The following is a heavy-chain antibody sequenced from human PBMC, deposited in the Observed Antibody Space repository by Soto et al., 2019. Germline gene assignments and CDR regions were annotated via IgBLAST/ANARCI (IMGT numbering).Heavy chain of an antibody. V-gene: IGHV4-31*11. CDR1: GGSISSGGYS. CDR2: IYYSGST. D-gene: IGHD7-27*01. CDR3: ARDRSNWAFDY. J-gene: IGHJ4*02. Sequence: SETLSLTCAVSGGSISSGGYSWSWIRQPPGKGLEWIGYIYYSGSTYYNPSLKSRVTISVDTSKNQFSLKLSSVTAADTAVYYCARDRSNWAFDYWGQGTLVTVSS.